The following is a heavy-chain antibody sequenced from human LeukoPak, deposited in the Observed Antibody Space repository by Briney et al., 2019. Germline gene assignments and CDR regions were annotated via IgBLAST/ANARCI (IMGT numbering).Heavy chain of an antibody. CDR2: IRSKANSYAT. CDR3: TRLVTTVTTAKFDY. CDR1: GFTFSGSA. J-gene: IGHJ4*02. Sequence: GGSLRLSCAASGFTFSGSAMHWVRQASGKGLEWVGRIRSKANSYATAYAASVKGRFTISRDDSKNTAYLQMNSLKTEDTAVYYCTRLVTTVTTAKFDYWGQGTLVTVSS. D-gene: IGHD4-11*01. V-gene: IGHV3-73*01.